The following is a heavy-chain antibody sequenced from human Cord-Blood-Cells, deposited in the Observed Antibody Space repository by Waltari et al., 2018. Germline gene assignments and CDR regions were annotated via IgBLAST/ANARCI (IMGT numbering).Heavy chain of an antibody. Sequence: EVQLVESGGGLVQPGGSLKLSCAASGFTFSGSAMHWVRQDSGKGLEWVGRIRSKANSYATAYAASVKGRFTISRDDSKNTAYLQMNSLKTEDTAVYYCTVYGDYDYWGQGTLVTVSS. V-gene: IGHV3-73*02. CDR3: TVYGDYDY. D-gene: IGHD4-17*01. CDR1: GFTFSGSA. CDR2: IRSKANSYAT. J-gene: IGHJ4*02.